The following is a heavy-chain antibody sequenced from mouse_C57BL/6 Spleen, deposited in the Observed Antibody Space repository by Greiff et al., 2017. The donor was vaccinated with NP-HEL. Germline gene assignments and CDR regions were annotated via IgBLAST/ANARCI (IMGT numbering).Heavy chain of an antibody. J-gene: IGHJ2*01. CDR2: ISDGGSYT. CDR3: ARYYGSSEGYFDY. Sequence: EVKVVESGGGLVKPGGSLKLSCAASGFTFSSYAMSWVRQTPEKRLEWVATISDGGSYTYYPDNVKGRFTISRDNAKNNLYLQMSHLKSEDTAMYYCARYYGSSEGYFDYWGQGTTLTVSS. V-gene: IGHV5-4*03. D-gene: IGHD1-1*01. CDR1: GFTFSSYA.